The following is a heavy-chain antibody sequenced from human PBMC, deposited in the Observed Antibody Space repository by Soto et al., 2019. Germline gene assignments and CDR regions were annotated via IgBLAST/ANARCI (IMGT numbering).Heavy chain of an antibody. Sequence: QMQLVQSGPEVKKPGTSVKLSCKASGMTYSYTTVQWVRQTRGQRLEWIGWVVVANGNANYAQKFEERVTMTWDLSTRTAYMELSSLTSDDTAVYFCAADQWAWGQGTLVTVSS. CDR2: VVVANGNA. V-gene: IGHV1-58*01. CDR3: AADQWA. J-gene: IGHJ5*02. CDR1: GMTYSYTT. D-gene: IGHD2-8*01.